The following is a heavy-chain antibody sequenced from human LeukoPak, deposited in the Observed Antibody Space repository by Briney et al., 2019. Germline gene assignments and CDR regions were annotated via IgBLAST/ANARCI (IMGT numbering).Heavy chain of an antibody. CDR3: AKDGGYCSSISCYTPDYYFDY. CDR1: GFAFSTYG. CDR2: IRYDGKNK. V-gene: IGHV3-30*02. J-gene: IGHJ4*02. D-gene: IGHD2-2*02. Sequence: GRSLRLSCAASGFAFSTYGMHWVRQAPGKGLEWVAFIRYDGKNKYYADSVKGRFTISRDNSKNTLYLQMNSLRPEDTAVYYCAKDGGYCSSISCYTPDYYFDYWGQGTLVTVSS.